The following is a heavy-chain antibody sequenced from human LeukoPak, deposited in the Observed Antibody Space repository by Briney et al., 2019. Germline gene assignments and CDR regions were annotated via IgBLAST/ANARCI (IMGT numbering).Heavy chain of an antibody. CDR1: GFTFSSYS. V-gene: IGHV3-21*01. CDR3: ARLYCSSTSCYAFDY. D-gene: IGHD2-2*01. CDR2: ISSSSSYI. Sequence: GGSLRLSCAASGFTFSSYSMNWVRQAPGKGLEWVPSISSSSSYIYYADSVKGRFTISRDNAKNSLYLQMDSLRAEDTAVYCCARLYCSSTSCYAFDYWGQGTLVTVSS. J-gene: IGHJ4*02.